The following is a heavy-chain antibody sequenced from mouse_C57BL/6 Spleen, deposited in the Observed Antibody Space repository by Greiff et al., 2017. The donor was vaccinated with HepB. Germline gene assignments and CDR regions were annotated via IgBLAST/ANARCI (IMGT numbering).Heavy chain of an antibody. CDR1: GYTFTSYW. V-gene: IGHV1-64*01. Sequence: VQLQQPGAELVKPGASVKLSCKASGYTFTSYWMHWVKQRPGQGLEWIGMIHPNSGSTNYNEKFKSKATLTADKSSSTAYMQLSSLTSEDSAVYFCARTGYDDDGYAMDYWGQGTSVTVSS. D-gene: IGHD2-2*01. CDR3: ARTGYDDDGYAMDY. CDR2: IHPNSGST. J-gene: IGHJ4*01.